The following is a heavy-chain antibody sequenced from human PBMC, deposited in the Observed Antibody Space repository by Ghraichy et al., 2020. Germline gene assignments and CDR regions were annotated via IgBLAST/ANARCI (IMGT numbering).Heavy chain of an antibody. CDR2: IYYSGST. CDR3: ARESDSSGRLIDY. Sequence: SETLSLTCTVSGGSNSSGGYYWSWIRQHPGKGLEWIGYIYYSGSTYYNPSLKSRVTISVDTSKNQFSLKLSSVTAADTAVYYCARESDSSGRLIDYWGQGTLVTVSS. D-gene: IGHD3-22*01. V-gene: IGHV4-31*03. CDR1: GGSNSSGGYY. J-gene: IGHJ4*02.